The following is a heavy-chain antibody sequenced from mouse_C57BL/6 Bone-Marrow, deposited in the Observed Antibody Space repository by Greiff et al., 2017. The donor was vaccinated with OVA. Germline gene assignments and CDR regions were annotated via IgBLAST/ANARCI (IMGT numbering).Heavy chain of an antibody. V-gene: IGHV1-80*01. CDR3: ARDWGYFDY. J-gene: IGHJ2*01. CDR2: IYPGDGDT. CDR1: GYTFTSYW. Sequence: QVQLQQPGAELVMPGASVKLSCKASGYTFTSYWMHWVKQRPGKGLEWIGQIYPGDGDTNYNGKFKGKATLTADKSSSTAYMQLSSLTSEDSAVYFCARDWGYFDYWGQGTTLTVSS.